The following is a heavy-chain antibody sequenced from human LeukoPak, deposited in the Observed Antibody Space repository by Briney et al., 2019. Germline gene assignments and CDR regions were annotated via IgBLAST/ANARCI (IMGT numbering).Heavy chain of an antibody. CDR2: IYHSGST. V-gene: IGHV4-59*12. J-gene: IGHJ4*02. Sequence: PSETLSLTCTVSGGSISSYYWSWIRQPPGKGLEWIGYIYHSGSTYYNPSLKSRVTISVDRSKNQFSLKLSSVTAADTAVYYCARDPQYSSLPGYWGQGTLVTVSS. CDR1: GGSISSYY. CDR3: ARDPQYSSLPGY. D-gene: IGHD6-6*01.